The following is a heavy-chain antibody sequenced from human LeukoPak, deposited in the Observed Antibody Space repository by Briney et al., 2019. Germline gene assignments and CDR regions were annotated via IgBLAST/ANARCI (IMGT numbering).Heavy chain of an antibody. J-gene: IGHJ4*02. Sequence: TGGSLRLSCAASGFTFSSYAMSWVRQAPGKGLEWVSAISGSGGATYYADSVKGRFTISRGNSKNTLYLQMNSLRAEDTAVYYCARTYCSDGSCYEPWDYWGQGTLVTVSS. CDR1: GFTFSSYA. V-gene: IGHV3-23*01. D-gene: IGHD2-15*01. CDR3: ARTYCSDGSCYEPWDY. CDR2: ISGSGGAT.